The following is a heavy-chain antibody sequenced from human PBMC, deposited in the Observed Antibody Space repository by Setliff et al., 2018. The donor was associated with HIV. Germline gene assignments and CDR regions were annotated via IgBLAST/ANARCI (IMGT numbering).Heavy chain of an antibody. CDR1: GFTFRSYG. CDR2: ISSDGSNK. CDR3: ARVGSSGWYGEKGFDY. D-gene: IGHD6-19*01. J-gene: IGHJ4*02. V-gene: IGHV3-30*03. Sequence: GGSLRLSCAASGFTFRSYGMHWVRQAPGKGLEWVAVISSDGSNKYYADSVKGRFTISRDNSKNTLYLQMNSLRAEDTAVYYCARVGSSGWYGEKGFDYWGQGTLVTVSS.